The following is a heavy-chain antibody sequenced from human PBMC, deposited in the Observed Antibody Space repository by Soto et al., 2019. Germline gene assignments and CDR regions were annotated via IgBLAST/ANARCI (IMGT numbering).Heavy chain of an antibody. D-gene: IGHD6-19*01. CDR2: ITGSGTST. J-gene: IGHJ4*02. V-gene: IGHV3-23*01. CDR1: GFTFSSYS. Sequence: ESGGGFVQPGGSLRLSCAASGFTFSSYSMTWVRQSPGRGLEWVAGITGSGTSTFYADSVKGRSTISRDNSKNTLYLQMNSLRDEDTAVYYCAKDARYSSGWYWGQGTLVTVSS. CDR3: AKDARYSSGWY.